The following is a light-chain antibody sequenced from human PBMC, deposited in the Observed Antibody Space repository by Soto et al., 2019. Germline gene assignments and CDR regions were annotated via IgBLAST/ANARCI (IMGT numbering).Light chain of an antibody. CDR3: QTWGTGPVV. CDR1: SGHSSYA. V-gene: IGLV4-69*01. J-gene: IGLJ2*01. Sequence: QLVLTQSPSASASLGASVKLTCTLSSGHSSYAIAWHQQQPEKGPRYLMKLNSDGSHSKGDGIPDRFSCSSSGAERYLTISSLQSEDEADYYCQTWGTGPVVFGGGTKLTVL. CDR2: LNSDGSH.